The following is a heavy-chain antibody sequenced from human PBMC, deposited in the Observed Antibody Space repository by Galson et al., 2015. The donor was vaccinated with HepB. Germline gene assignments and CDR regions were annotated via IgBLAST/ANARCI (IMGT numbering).Heavy chain of an antibody. J-gene: IGHJ5*02. D-gene: IGHD2-2*01. CDR3: ARDRGTVVPAAQTNNWFDP. CDR1: GYTFTSYA. V-gene: IGHV1-3*01. Sequence: SVKVSCKASGYTFTSYAMHWVRQAPGQRLEWMGWINAGNGNTKYSQKFQGRVTITRDTSASTAYMELSSLRSEDTAVYYCARDRGTVVPAAQTNNWFDPWGQGTLVTVSS. CDR2: INAGNGNT.